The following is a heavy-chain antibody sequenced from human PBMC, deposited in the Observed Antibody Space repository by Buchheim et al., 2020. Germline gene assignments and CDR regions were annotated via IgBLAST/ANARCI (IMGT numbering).Heavy chain of an antibody. CDR1: GFTFSDFW. D-gene: IGHD2-15*01. V-gene: IGHV3-7*01. Sequence: EVQVVESGGGLVQPGGSLRLSCAASGFTFSDFWMNWVRQAPGKGLEWVASINQRGTEKYYVDSVKGRFTVSRDNGKNSLYLQMNNLRAEDTAVYYCARDGVAEGLYFDYWGQGTL. J-gene: IGHJ4*02. CDR2: INQRGTEK. CDR3: ARDGVAEGLYFDY.